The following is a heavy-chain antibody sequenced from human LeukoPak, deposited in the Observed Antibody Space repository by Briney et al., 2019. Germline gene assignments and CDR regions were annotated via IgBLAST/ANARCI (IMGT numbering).Heavy chain of an antibody. J-gene: IGHJ4*02. CDR3: ARGRPFGGGFHLDY. Sequence: SETLSLTCIISGDSSTSDSYYGGWVRQPPGKGLEWIGNIYYSGSTYYNPSLKSRVTMSVDTSKNQFFLKLSSVTAADTAVYYCARGRPFGGGFHLDYWGQGTLVTVSS. V-gene: IGHV4-39*02. D-gene: IGHD1-26*01. CDR1: GDSSTSDSYY. CDR2: IYYSGST.